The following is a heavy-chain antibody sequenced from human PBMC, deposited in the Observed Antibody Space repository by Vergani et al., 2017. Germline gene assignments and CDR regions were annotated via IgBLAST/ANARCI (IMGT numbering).Heavy chain of an antibody. D-gene: IGHD3-10*01. V-gene: IGHV3-23*01. J-gene: IGHJ4*02. CDR1: GFTFSTYA. Sequence: EVQLLESGGGLVQPGGSLRLSCAASGFTFSTYAMSWVRQAPGKGLEWVSGITRSGDRTYYADSVKGRFTISRDNSKNTLYLQMNSLRGEDTAVYYCAKDTYVGREYFDYWGQGALVTVSS. CDR3: AKDTYVGREYFDY. CDR2: ITRSGDRT.